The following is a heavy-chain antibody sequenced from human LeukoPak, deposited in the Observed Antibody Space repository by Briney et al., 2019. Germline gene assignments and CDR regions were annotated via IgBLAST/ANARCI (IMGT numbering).Heavy chain of an antibody. CDR3: ARTYSSGWYVDYYFDY. Sequence: GGSLRLSCGAPGFTFSSYGMHWVRQAPGKGLEWVASIRNDGRNKYYADSVKGRFTISRDNSKNTLYLQMNSLRAEDTAVYYCARTYSSGWYVDYYFDYWGQGTLVTVSS. V-gene: IGHV3-30*02. CDR2: IRNDGRNK. J-gene: IGHJ4*02. D-gene: IGHD6-19*01. CDR1: GFTFSSYG.